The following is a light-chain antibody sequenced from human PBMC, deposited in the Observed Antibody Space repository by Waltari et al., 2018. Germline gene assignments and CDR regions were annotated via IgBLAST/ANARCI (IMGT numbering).Light chain of an antibody. CDR2: DVN. CDR1: SSDVGGSNY. J-gene: IGLJ2*01. V-gene: IGLV2-14*01. CDR3: AAWDDSLSGQV. Sequence: QSALTQPASVSGSPGQSITISCPGSSSDVGGSNYVSWYQQHPGKAPKLMIYDVNKRPSGVSDRFSGSKSGTSASLAISGLRSEDEADYYCAAWDDSLSGQVFGGGTKLTVL.